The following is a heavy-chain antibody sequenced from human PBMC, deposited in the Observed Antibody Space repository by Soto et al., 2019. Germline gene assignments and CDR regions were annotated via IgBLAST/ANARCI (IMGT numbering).Heavy chain of an antibody. CDR3: AKGALGYCSSTSCYGDY. CDR2: ISYDGSNK. D-gene: IGHD2-2*01. J-gene: IGHJ4*02. Sequence: QVQLVESGGGVVQPGRSLRLSCAASGFTFSSYGMHWVRQAPGKGLEWVAVISYDGSNKYYADSVKGRFTISRDNSKNTLYRQMNSLRAEDTAVYYCAKGALGYCSSTSCYGDYWGQGTLVTVSS. V-gene: IGHV3-30*18. CDR1: GFTFSSYG.